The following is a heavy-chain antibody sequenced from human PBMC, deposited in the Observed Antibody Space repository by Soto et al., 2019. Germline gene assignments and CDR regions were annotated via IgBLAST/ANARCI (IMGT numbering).Heavy chain of an antibody. V-gene: IGHV3-53*02. Sequence: EVQLVETGGGLIQPGGSLRLSCAASGFTVSNNYMSWVRQAPGKGLEWVARIYSGGSTFYADSLKGRFTISRDNSKNTLFLQMNSLRAEDTAVYFCATYTSLDYWGQGTLVTVSS. CDR1: GFTVSNNY. D-gene: IGHD2-2*02. CDR2: IYSGGST. J-gene: IGHJ4*02. CDR3: ATYTSLDY.